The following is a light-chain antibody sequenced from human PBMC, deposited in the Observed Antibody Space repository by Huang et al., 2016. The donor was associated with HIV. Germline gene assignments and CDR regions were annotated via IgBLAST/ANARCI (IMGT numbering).Light chain of an antibody. Sequence: IQLTQSPPSVSAFVGDSVTFTCRASQDITTFLAWYQQKPGKAPQLLISGASTLQNEVPSRFRGSGSGTDFTLTISSLQPEDMATYYCQQLTTYPITFGPGTRLEIK. CDR2: GAS. J-gene: IGKJ5*01. V-gene: IGKV1-9*01. CDR1: QDITTF. CDR3: QQLTTYPIT.